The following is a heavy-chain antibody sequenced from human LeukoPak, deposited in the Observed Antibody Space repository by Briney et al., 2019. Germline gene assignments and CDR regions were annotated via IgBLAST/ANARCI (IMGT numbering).Heavy chain of an antibody. CDR1: GYSFTSYW. Sequence: GESLKISCKGSGYSFTSYWIGWVRQMPGKGLGWMGIIYPGDSDTRYSPSFQGQVTISADKSISTAYLQWSSLKASDTAMYYSARPYCSGGSCYSFSFDYWGRGTLVTVSS. CDR2: IYPGDSDT. J-gene: IGHJ4*02. D-gene: IGHD2-15*01. CDR3: ARPYCSGGSCYSFSFDY. V-gene: IGHV5-51*01.